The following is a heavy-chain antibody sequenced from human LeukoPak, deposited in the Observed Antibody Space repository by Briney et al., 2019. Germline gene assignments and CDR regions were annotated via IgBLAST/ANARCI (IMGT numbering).Heavy chain of an antibody. Sequence: SETLSLTCTVSDGSITNYDWSWVRQPPGKGLEFIGHVHYSGTTNYNPSLKSRVTIPVDTSKNQFSLKLSSVTAADTAVYYCARSLFSWPFDYWGQGTLVTVSS. CDR2: VHYSGTT. D-gene: IGHD6-13*01. J-gene: IGHJ4*02. CDR3: ARSLFSWPFDY. V-gene: IGHV4-59*08. CDR1: DGSITNYD.